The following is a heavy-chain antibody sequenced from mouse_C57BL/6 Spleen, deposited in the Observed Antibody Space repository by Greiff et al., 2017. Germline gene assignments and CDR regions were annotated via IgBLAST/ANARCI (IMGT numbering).Heavy chain of an antibody. CDR1: GFSLTSYG. D-gene: IGHD1-1*01. V-gene: IGHV2-3*01. Sequence: VMLVESGPGLVAPSQSLSITCTVSGFSLTSYGVSWVRQPPGKGLEWLGVLWGDGSTNYHSALISRLSISKDNSKSQVFLKLKSLQNDDTATYYCAKGTYYYGSSYVVLYFDVWGKGTTVTVSS. CDR2: LWGDGST. CDR3: AKGTYYYGSSYVVLYFDV. J-gene: IGHJ1*03.